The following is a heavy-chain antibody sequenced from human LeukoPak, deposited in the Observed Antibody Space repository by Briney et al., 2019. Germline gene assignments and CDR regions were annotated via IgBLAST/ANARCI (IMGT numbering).Heavy chain of an antibody. D-gene: IGHD2-2*02. CDR2: IYYSGST. CDR1: GGSISSCY. Sequence: SETLSLTCTVSGGSISSCYGNWIRQPPGKGLEWIGYIYYSGSTNYNPSLKSRVTISVDTSKNQFSLKLSSVTAADTAVYYCARGLVPAAIGPWGQGTLVTVSS. V-gene: IGHV4-59*01. J-gene: IGHJ5*02. CDR3: ARGLVPAAIGP.